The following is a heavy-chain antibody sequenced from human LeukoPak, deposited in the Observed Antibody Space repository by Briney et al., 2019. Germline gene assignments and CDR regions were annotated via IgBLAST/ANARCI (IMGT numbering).Heavy chain of an antibody. D-gene: IGHD4-17*01. Sequence: SETLSLTCTVSGGSISSYYWSWIRQPPGKGLEWIGYIYHSGSTNYNPSLKSRVTISVDTSKNQFSLKLSSVAAADTAVYYCASATTVTTWAQFAFDIWGQGTMVTVSS. CDR3: ASATTVTTWAQFAFDI. CDR1: GGSISSYY. V-gene: IGHV4-59*13. J-gene: IGHJ3*02. CDR2: IYHSGST.